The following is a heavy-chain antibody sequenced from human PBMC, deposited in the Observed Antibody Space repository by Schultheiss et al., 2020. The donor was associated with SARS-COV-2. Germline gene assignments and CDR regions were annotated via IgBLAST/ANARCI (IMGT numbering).Heavy chain of an antibody. Sequence: GGSLRLSCAASGFTFSSYAMSWVRQAPGKGLEWVSGISGSSGSTYYADSVKGRFTISRDNAKNSLYLQMNSLRAEDTAVYYCARETFSSWKYYYYGMDVWGQGTTVTVSS. CDR3: ARETFSSWKYYYYGMDV. V-gene: IGHV3-23*01. J-gene: IGHJ6*02. D-gene: IGHD6-13*01. CDR2: ISGSSGST. CDR1: GFTFSSYA.